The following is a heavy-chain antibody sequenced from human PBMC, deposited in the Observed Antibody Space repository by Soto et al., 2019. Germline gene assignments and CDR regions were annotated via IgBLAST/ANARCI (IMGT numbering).Heavy chain of an antibody. V-gene: IGHV3-43D*04. CDR3: GKDRGAGNYYYYYGMDV. Sequence: PGGSLRLSCAASGFTFDDYAMHWVRQAPGKGLEWVSLISWDGGSTYYADSVKGRFTISRDNSKNSLYLQMNSLRAEDTALYYCGKDRGAGNYYYYYGMDVWGQGTTVTVSS. J-gene: IGHJ6*02. CDR2: ISWDGGST. D-gene: IGHD6-19*01. CDR1: GFTFDDYA.